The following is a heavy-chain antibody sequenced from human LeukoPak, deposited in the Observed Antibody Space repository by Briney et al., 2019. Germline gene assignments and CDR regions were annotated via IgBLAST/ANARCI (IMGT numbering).Heavy chain of an antibody. V-gene: IGHV4-59*01. J-gene: IGHJ4*02. CDR2: IYYTGST. D-gene: IGHD6-19*01. CDR1: GVSITSFF. Sequence: SETLSLTCTVSGVSITSFFWTWIRQSPGKGLEWIGYIYYTGSTNYNPSLKSRITMSIDTSKNQFSLNLSSVTTTDTAVYYCAKDRSGGWYLDYWGQGTLVTVPS. CDR3: AKDRSGGWYLDY.